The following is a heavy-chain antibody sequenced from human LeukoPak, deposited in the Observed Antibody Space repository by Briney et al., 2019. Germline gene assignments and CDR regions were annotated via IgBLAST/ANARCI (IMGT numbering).Heavy chain of an antibody. J-gene: IGHJ6*02. CDR2: ISSSSSYI. Sequence: PGGSLRLSCAASGFTFRSYSMNWVRQAPGKGLEWVSSISSSSSYIYYADSVKGRFTISRDNAKNSLYLQMNSLRAEDTAVYYCARDTLWFGELLGPHYYYGMDVWGQGTTVTVSS. D-gene: IGHD3-10*01. V-gene: IGHV3-21*01. CDR1: GFTFRSYS. CDR3: ARDTLWFGELLGPHYYYGMDV.